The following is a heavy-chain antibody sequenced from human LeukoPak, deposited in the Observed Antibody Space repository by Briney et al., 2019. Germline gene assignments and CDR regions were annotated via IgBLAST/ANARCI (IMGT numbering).Heavy chain of an antibody. J-gene: IGHJ6*03. CDR3: ARLPKRPQYCSSTSCYRYYYYYMDV. CDR1: GGSFSGYY. D-gene: IGHD2-2*02. Sequence: KPSETLFLTCAVYGGSFSGYYWSWIRQPPGKGLEWIGEINHSGSTNYNPSLKSRVTISVDTSKNQFSLKLSSVTAADTAVYYCARLPKRPQYCSSTSCYRYYYYYMDVWGKGTTVTVSS. V-gene: IGHV4-34*01. CDR2: INHSGST.